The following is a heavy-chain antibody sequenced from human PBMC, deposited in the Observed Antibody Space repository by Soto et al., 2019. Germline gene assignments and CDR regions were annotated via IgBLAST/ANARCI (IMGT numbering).Heavy chain of an antibody. V-gene: IGHV3-74*01. CDR1: GFTFSNYW. J-gene: IGHJ4*02. D-gene: IGHD3-10*01. Sequence: GGSLRLSCAASGFTFSNYWMHWVRQAPGKGLVWVSRINSDGGSTSYGGSVKGRFTISRDNAKNTLYLQMNSLRAEDTAVYYCARASGFGELFLFYWGQGTLVTVSS. CDR3: ARASGFGELFLFY. CDR2: INSDGGST.